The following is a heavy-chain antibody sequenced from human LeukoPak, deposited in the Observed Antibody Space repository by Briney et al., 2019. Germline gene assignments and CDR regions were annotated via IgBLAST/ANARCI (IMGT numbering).Heavy chain of an antibody. V-gene: IGHV1-18*01. J-gene: IGHJ5*02. CDR3: ASGRRTGWFDP. Sequence: ASVKVSCKASGYTFTSYGISWVRQAPGQGLEWMGWISAYNGNTNCAQKLQGRVTMTTDTSTSTAYMELRSLRSDATAVYYCASGRRTGWFDPWGQGTLVTVSS. CDR2: ISAYNGNT. CDR1: GYTFTSYG.